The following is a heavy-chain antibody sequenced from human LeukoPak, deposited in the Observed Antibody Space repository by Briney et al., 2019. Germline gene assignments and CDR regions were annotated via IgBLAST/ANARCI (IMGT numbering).Heavy chain of an antibody. CDR3: ARVLAHGYGSGHDAFDI. D-gene: IGHD6-19*01. Sequence: GGSLRLSCAASGFTYSSYSMNWVRQAPGKGLEWVSYISSSSSTIYYADSVKGRFTISRDNAKNSLYLQMNSLRAEDTAVYYCARVLAHGYGSGHDAFDIWGQGTMVTVSS. CDR2: ISSSSSTI. J-gene: IGHJ3*02. V-gene: IGHV3-48*01. CDR1: GFTYSSYS.